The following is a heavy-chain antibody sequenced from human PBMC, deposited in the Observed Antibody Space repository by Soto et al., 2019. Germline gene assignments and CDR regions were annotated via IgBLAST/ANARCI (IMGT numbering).Heavy chain of an antibody. CDR3: ARGYFSGFDP. D-gene: IGHD3-3*01. CDR1: GGSISSGDYS. V-gene: IGHV4-30-2*01. CDR2: IYHSGST. J-gene: IGHJ5*02. Sequence: SETLSLTCAVSGGSISSGDYSWNWIRQPPGKGLEWIGYIYHSGSTYYNPSLKSRVTISVDRSKTQFSLKLSSVTAADTAVYYCARGYFSGFDPWGQGTLVTVSS.